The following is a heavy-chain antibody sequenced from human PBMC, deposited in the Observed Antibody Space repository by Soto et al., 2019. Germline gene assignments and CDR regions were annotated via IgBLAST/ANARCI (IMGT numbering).Heavy chain of an antibody. Sequence: GGSLRLSCAASGFTFSSYSMNWVRQAPGKGLEWVSSISSSSSYIYYADSVKGRFTISRDNAKNSLYLQMNSLRAEDTAVYYCARDWGSGSYYSYAFDIWGQGTMVTVSS. V-gene: IGHV3-21*01. D-gene: IGHD3-10*01. J-gene: IGHJ3*02. CDR3: ARDWGSGSYYSYAFDI. CDR2: ISSSSSYI. CDR1: GFTFSSYS.